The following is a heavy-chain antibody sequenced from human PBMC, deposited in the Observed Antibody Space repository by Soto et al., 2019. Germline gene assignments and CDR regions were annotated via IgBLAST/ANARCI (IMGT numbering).Heavy chain of an antibody. CDR2: FFTGGST. Sequence: GGSLRLSCASAGFNVSDNYMGWVRQAPGKGLEWVSSFFTGGSTDYADSVKGRFTISRDDSKNTVYLQTNSLRAEDTAVYFCVRERRGLGIGFDHWGQGTLVTVSS. V-gene: IGHV3-53*01. D-gene: IGHD6-19*01. CDR3: VRERRGLGIGFDH. J-gene: IGHJ4*02. CDR1: GFNVSDNY.